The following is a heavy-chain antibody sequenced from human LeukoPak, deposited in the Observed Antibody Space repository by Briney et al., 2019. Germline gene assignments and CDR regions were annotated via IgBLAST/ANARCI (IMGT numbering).Heavy chain of an antibody. Sequence: PGGSLRLSCAASGFTFSSYAMHWVRQVPGKGLEWVAVISYDGSNKYYADSVKGRFTISRDNSKNTLYLQMNSLRAEDTAVYYCARDSPADYWGQGTLVTVSS. CDR2: ISYDGSNK. J-gene: IGHJ4*02. CDR1: GFTFSSYA. CDR3: ARDSPADY. V-gene: IGHV3-30*01.